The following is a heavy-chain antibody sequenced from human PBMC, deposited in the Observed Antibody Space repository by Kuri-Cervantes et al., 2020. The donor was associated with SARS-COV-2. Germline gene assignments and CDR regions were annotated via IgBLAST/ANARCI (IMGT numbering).Heavy chain of an antibody. Sequence: ASVKVSCKASGGTFSSYAISWVRQAPGQGLEWMGWISAYNGNTNYAQKLQGRVTMTTDTSTSTAYMELRSLRAEDTAVYYCARDVGRIFGVVMLSYYYMDVWGKGTTVTVSS. D-gene: IGHD3-3*01. CDR1: GGTFSSYA. CDR2: ISAYNGNT. V-gene: IGHV1-18*01. J-gene: IGHJ6*03. CDR3: ARDVGRIFGVVMLSYYYMDV.